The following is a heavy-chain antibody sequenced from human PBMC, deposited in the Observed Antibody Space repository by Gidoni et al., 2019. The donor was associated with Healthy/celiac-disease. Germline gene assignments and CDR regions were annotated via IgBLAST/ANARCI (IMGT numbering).Heavy chain of an antibody. D-gene: IGHD4-17*01. V-gene: IGHV4-59*01. J-gene: IGHJ2*01. CDR1: GGSISSYY. Sequence: GLVKPSETLSLTCTVSGGSISSYYWSWIRQPPGKGLEWIGYIYYSGSTNYNPSLKSRVTISVDTSKNQFSLKLSSVTAADTAVYYCARGGLGDYSHWYFDLWGRGTLVTVSS. CDR2: IYYSGST. CDR3: ARGGLGDYSHWYFDL.